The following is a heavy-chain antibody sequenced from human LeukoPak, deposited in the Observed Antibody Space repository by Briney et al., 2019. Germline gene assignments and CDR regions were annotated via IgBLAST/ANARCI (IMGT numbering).Heavy chain of an antibody. CDR3: ARHGALGSCSGGSCYGKEYYFDY. D-gene: IGHD2-15*01. J-gene: IGHJ4*02. Sequence: PSETLSLTCTVSGGSISSSSYYWRWIRQPPGKGLERIGSIYYSGSTYYNPSLKSRVTISVDTSKNQFSLKLSSVTAADTGVYSCARHGALGSCSGGSCYGKEYYFDYWGQGTLVTVSS. CDR1: GGSISSSSYY. CDR2: IYYSGST. V-gene: IGHV4-39*01.